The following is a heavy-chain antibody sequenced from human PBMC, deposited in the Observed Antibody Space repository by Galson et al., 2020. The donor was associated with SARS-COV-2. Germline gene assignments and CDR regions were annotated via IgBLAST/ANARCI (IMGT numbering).Heavy chain of an antibody. J-gene: IGHJ5*02. CDR1: GGSISSSSYY. CDR3: ARQSRGGVVVATPYWFDP. Sequence: ETSETLSLTCTVSGGSISSSSYYWVWIRQPPGKGLEWIGCIYYSGSTYYNPSLKIPVTISVDTSKNQFSLKLGSVTAADTAVYYCARQSRGGVVVATPYWFDPWGQGTLVTVSS. V-gene: IGHV4-39*01. D-gene: IGHD2-15*01. CDR2: IYYSGST.